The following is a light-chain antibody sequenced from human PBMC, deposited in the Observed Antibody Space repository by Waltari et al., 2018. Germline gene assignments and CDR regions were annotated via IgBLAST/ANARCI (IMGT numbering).Light chain of an antibody. CDR2: DAS. J-gene: IGKJ1*01. V-gene: IGKV3D-20*02. CDR1: QSLNSR. Sequence: EIILTQSPATLSLSPGGRATLSCRASQSLNSRLAWYQQKPGQAPRLLIYDASRRVTGIPDRFSGSGSGTDFTLTISSLGPEDVAVYFCQQETAWSWTFGQGTKVEIQ. CDR3: QQETAWSWT.